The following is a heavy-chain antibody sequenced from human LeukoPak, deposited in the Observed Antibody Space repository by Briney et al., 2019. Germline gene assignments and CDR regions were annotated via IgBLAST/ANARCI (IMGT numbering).Heavy chain of an antibody. J-gene: IGHJ3*02. CDR1: GGSFSGYY. Sequence: SETLSLTCAVYGGSFSGYYWSWIRQPPGKGLEWIGEINHSGSTNYNPSLKSRVAISVDTSKNQFSLKLSSVTAADTAVYYCARGLSDAFDIWGQGTMVTVSS. V-gene: IGHV4-34*01. CDR2: INHSGST. CDR3: ARGLSDAFDI.